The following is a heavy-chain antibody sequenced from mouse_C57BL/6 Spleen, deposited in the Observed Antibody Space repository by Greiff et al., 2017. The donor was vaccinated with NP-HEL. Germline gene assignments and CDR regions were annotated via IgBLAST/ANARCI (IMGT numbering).Heavy chain of an antibody. J-gene: IGHJ3*01. CDR3: ARSSIYYYGSSYQAWFAY. CDR2: IYPRSGNT. Sequence: QVQLQQSGAELARPGASVKLSCKASGYTFTSYGISWVKQRTGQGLEWIGEIYPRSGNTYYNEKFKGKATLTADKSSSTAYMELRSLTSEDSAVYFCARSSIYYYGSSYQAWFAYWGQGTLVTVSA. D-gene: IGHD1-1*01. CDR1: GYTFTSYG. V-gene: IGHV1-81*01.